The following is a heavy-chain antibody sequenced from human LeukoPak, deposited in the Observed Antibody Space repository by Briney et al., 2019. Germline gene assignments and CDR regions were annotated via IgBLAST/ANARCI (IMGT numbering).Heavy chain of an antibody. CDR2: ISYDGSNK. CDR1: GFTFSSYG. D-gene: IGHD3-10*01. V-gene: IGHV3-30*03. CDR3: ARERDVLLWFGESQKFDY. Sequence: PGRSLRLSCAASGFTFSSYGMHWVRQAPGKGLEWVAVISYDGSNKYYADSVKGRFTISRDNSKNTLYLQMNSLRAEDTAVYYCARERDVLLWFGESQKFDYWGQGTLVTVSS. J-gene: IGHJ4*02.